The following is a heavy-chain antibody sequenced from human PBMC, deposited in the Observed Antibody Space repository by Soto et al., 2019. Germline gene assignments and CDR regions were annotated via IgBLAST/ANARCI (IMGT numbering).Heavy chain of an antibody. V-gene: IGHV4-30-2*01. CDR3: PRGMTTVTTLDY. CDR1: GGSISSGGYS. Sequence: QLQLQESGSGLVKPSQTLSLTCAVSGGSISSGGYSWSWIWQPPGKGLEWIGYIYHSGSTYYNPSLKCLVIISVVRSKNQFSLKLSSVTAADTAVYYCPRGMTTVTTLDYWGQGTLGTVSS. CDR2: IYHSGST. D-gene: IGHD4-4*01. J-gene: IGHJ4*02.